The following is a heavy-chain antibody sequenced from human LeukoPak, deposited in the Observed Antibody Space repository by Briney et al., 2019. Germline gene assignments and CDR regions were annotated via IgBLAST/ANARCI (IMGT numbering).Heavy chain of an antibody. CDR1: GFTFGSYS. CDR3: ARDAEVGTLFGVLSRYNWFDP. V-gene: IGHV3-21*01. CDR2: ISSSSSYI. D-gene: IGHD3-3*01. J-gene: IGHJ5*02. Sequence: SGGSLRLSCAASGFTFGSYSMNWVRQAPGKGLEWVSSISSSSSYIYYADSVKGRFTISRDNAKNSLYLQMNSLRAEDTAIYYCARDAEVGTLFGVLSRYNWFDPWGQGTLVTVSS.